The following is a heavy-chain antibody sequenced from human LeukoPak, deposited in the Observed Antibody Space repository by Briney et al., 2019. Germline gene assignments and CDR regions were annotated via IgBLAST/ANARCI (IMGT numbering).Heavy chain of an antibody. J-gene: IGHJ4*02. CDR1: GYTLTELS. D-gene: IGHD3-3*01. CDR3: ATGKYYDFWSGYGTFDY. Sequence: GASVKVSCKVSGYTLTELSMHWVRQAPGKGLEWMGGFDPEDGETIYAQKFQGRVTMTEDTSTDTAYMELSSLRSEDTAVYYCATGKYYDFWSGYGTFDYWGQGILVTVSS. CDR2: FDPEDGET. V-gene: IGHV1-24*01.